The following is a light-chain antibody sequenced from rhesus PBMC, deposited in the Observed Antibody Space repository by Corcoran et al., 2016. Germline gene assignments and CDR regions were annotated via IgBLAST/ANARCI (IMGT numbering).Light chain of an antibody. V-gene: IGKV1-74*01. J-gene: IGKJ2*01. CDR3: QHGYGTPYS. CDR2: KAS. Sequence: DIQMTQSPSSLSASVGDRVTITCRASENVNNYLNWYQQKPGKAPKLLIYKASTLQSGVPSRFSGSGSGTDYTLPISSLQPEDVATYYCQHGYGTPYSFGQGTKVEIK. CDR1: ENVNNY.